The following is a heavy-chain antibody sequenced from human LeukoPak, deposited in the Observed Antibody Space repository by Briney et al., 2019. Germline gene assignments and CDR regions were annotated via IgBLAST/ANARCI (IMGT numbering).Heavy chain of an antibody. CDR3: ASVYDSSGYYPF. J-gene: IGHJ4*02. V-gene: IGHV4-30-2*05. CDR1: GGSISSGGYS. D-gene: IGHD3-22*01. CDR2: IYHSGST. Sequence: SQTLSLTCAVSGGSISSGGYSWSWIRQPPGKGLEWIGYIYHSGSTYYNPSLKSRVTISVDTSKNQFSLKLSSVTAADTAVYYCASVYDSSGYYPFWGQGTLVTVSS.